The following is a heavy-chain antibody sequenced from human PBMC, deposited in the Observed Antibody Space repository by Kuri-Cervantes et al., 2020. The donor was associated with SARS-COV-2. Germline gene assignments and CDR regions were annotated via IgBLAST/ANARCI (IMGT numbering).Heavy chain of an antibody. CDR1: GGTFSSYT. CDR2: IIPIFGTA. D-gene: IGHD3-3*01. CDR3: ARDSLAEWLGDAFDI. V-gene: IGHV1-69*06. Sequence: SVKVSCKASGGTFSSYTISWVRQAPGQGLEWMGGIIPIFGTANYAQKFQGRVTITADKSTSTVYMELSSLRSEDTAVYYCARDSLAEWLGDAFDIWGQGTMVTVSS. J-gene: IGHJ3*02.